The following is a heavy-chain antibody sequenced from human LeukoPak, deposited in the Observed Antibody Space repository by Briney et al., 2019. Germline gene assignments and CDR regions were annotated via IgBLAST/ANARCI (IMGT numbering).Heavy chain of an antibody. CDR2: ISGSGGST. Sequence: GGSLRLSCAASRFTFSSYAMSWVRQAPGKGLEWVSAISGSGGSTYYADSVKGRFTISRDNSKNTLYLQMNSLRAEDTAVYYCAKDPLGYCSSTSCYHGWFDPWGQGTLVTVSS. CDR3: AKDPLGYCSSTSCYHGWFDP. D-gene: IGHD2-2*01. CDR1: RFTFSSYA. V-gene: IGHV3-23*01. J-gene: IGHJ5*02.